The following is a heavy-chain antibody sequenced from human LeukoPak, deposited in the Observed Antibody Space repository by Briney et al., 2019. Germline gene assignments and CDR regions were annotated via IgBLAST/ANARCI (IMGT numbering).Heavy chain of an antibody. D-gene: IGHD3-22*01. CDR3: ARNSGYYSYYYYYGMDV. CDR1: GGSISSSNW. CDR2: IYHSGST. Sequence: PSETLSLTCAVSGGSISSSNWWSWVRQPPGKGLEWIGEIYHSGSTNYNPSLKSRVTISVDKSRNQFSLKLSSVTAADTAVYYCARNSGYYSYYYYYGMDVWGQGTTVTVSS. V-gene: IGHV4-4*02. J-gene: IGHJ6*02.